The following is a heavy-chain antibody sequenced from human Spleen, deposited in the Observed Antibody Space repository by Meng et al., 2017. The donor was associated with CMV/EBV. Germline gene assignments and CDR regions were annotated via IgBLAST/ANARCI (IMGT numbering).Heavy chain of an antibody. CDR1: GFTFSSYW. Sequence: GGSLRLSCAASGFTFSSYWMHWVRQAPGKGLVWVSRINSDGSSTSYADSVKGRFTISRDNAKNSLYLQMTSLRAEDTAVYYCARGAGYCSGGSCYYYYYYGMDVWGQGTTVTVSS. CDR3: ARGAGYCSGGSCYYYYYYGMDV. J-gene: IGHJ6*02. D-gene: IGHD2-15*01. V-gene: IGHV3-74*01. CDR2: INSDGSST.